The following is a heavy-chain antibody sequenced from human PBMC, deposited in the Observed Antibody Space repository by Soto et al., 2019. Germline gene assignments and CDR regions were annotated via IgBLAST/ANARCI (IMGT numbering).Heavy chain of an antibody. CDR1: GGSISHYF. CDR3: ARDRYMDV. CDR2: FFYNGRT. J-gene: IGHJ6*03. Sequence: QVQLQESGPGLVKPSETLSLTCTVSGGSISHYFWSWIRQPPGKGLEWIGYFFYNGRTNYNPSLKSRVTISADTSKSQFSLKLSSVTAADTAVYYCARDRYMDVWGKGTTVTVSS. V-gene: IGHV4-59*01.